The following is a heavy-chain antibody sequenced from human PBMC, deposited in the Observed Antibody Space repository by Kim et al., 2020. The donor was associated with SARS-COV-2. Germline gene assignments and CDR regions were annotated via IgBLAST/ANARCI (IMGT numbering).Heavy chain of an antibody. CDR3: ARKREGMDV. J-gene: IGHJ6*03. V-gene: IGHV1-3*01. Sequence: NGNTKYSQKFQGSVTITRETSASTAYMELSSLRSEDTAVYYCARKREGMDVWGKGTTVTVSS. CDR2: NGNT.